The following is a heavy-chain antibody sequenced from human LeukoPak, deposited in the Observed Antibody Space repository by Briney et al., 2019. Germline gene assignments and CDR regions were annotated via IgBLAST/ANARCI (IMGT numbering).Heavy chain of an antibody. V-gene: IGHV3-48*01. J-gene: IGHJ4*02. Sequence: PGGSLRLSCAASGFTFSSYSMNWVRQAPGKGLEWVSYISSSSSTTYYADSVKGRFTISRDNAKNSLYLQMNSLRAEDTAVYYCARDTSGSYGWGQGALVTVSS. CDR2: ISSSSSTT. CDR1: GFTFSSYS. D-gene: IGHD1-26*01. CDR3: ARDTSGSYG.